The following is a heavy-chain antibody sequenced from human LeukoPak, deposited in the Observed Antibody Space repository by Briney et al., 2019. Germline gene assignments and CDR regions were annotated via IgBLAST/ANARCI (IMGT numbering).Heavy chain of an antibody. CDR2: IYYSGST. CDR3: ASGVVVPAAATYYYYYYMDV. CDR1: GGSISSSSYY. Sequence: PSETLSLTCTVSGGSISSSSYYWGWIRQPPGKGLEWIGSIYYSGSTYYNPSLKSRVTMSVDTSKNQFSLKLSSVTAADTAVYYCASGVVVPAAATYYYYYYMDVWGKGTTVTVSS. V-gene: IGHV4-39*07. D-gene: IGHD2-2*01. J-gene: IGHJ6*03.